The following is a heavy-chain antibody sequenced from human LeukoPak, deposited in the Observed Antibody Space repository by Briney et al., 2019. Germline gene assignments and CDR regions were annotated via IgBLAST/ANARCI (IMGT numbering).Heavy chain of an antibody. Sequence: GGSLRLSCAASGFTFSSYAMSWVRQAPGKGLESVSAMSGSGGSTYYADSVKGRFTISRDNSKNTLYLQMNSLRAEDTAVYYCAKDVGIAAAVCWDYWGQGTLVTVSS. CDR2: MSGSGGST. J-gene: IGHJ4*02. CDR1: GFTFSSYA. V-gene: IGHV3-23*01. D-gene: IGHD6-13*01. CDR3: AKDVGIAAAVCWDY.